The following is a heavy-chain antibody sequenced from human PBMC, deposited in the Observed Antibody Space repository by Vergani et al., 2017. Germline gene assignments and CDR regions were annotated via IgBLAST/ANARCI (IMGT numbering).Heavy chain of an antibody. D-gene: IGHD2-2*01. CDR3: ANSYCSSLSCYAFYGMEV. CDR1: GFSFSTYG. J-gene: IGHJ6*02. V-gene: IGHV3-30*02. CDR2: LRYDGSKE. Sequence: QVQLVESGGGVVQPGGSLRLSCAASGFSFSTYGMHWVRQAPGRGLERVAFLRYDGSKEYYGDAVKGRFIISRDNSKNMLSLEMHSLRPEDTAVYYCANSYCSSLSCYAFYGMEVWGQGTTVTVSS.